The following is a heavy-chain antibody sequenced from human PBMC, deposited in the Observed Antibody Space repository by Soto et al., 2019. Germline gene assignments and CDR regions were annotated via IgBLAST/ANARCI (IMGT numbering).Heavy chain of an antibody. CDR2: ISSSSSYI. V-gene: IGHV3-21*06. CDR1: GFTFSSST. Sequence: PWGSLRLSCTGSGFTFSSSTMTWVRQGPGKGLEWVSSISSSSSYIYFADSLKGRFTISRDNAKNSLYLQMNSLRAEDTAVYYCARDIGEMSAVWGQGTQVTVSS. D-gene: IGHD3-10*01. CDR3: ARDIGEMSAV. J-gene: IGHJ4*02.